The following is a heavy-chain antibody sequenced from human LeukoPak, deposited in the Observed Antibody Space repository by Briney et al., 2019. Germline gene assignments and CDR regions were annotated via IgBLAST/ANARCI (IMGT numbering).Heavy chain of an antibody. Sequence: SETLSLTCAVSGYSISSGYYWGWIRQPPGKGLEWIGSIYHSGSTYYNPSLKSRVTISVDTSKNQFSLKLSSVTAADTAVYYYARSGPRITTKGYYMDVWGKGTTVTVSS. CDR2: IYHSGST. CDR1: GYSISSGYY. CDR3: ARSGPRITTKGYYMDV. V-gene: IGHV4-38-2*01. D-gene: IGHD3-3*01. J-gene: IGHJ6*03.